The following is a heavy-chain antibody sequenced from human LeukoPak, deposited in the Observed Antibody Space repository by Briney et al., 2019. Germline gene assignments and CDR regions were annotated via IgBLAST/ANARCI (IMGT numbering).Heavy chain of an antibody. D-gene: IGHD2-2*01. CDR2: INPNSGGT. V-gene: IGHV1-2*02. J-gene: IGHJ2*01. CDR3: ARAYCSSTSCPTVRYWYFDL. CDR1: GYTFTGYY. Sequence: GASVKVSCKASGYTFTGYYMHWVRQAPGQGLAWMGWINPNSGGTNYAQKLQGRVTMTTDTSTSTAYMELRSLRYDDTAVYYCARAYCSSTSCPTVRYWYFDLWGRGTLVTVSS.